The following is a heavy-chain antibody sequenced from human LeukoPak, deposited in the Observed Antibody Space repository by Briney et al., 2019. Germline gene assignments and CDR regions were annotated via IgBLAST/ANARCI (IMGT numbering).Heavy chain of an antibody. CDR3: AKIATAGPGN. V-gene: IGHV3-30*18. CDR2: ISHDGSNN. CDR1: GFTFSNYG. Sequence: PGRSLRLSCAASGFTFSNYGMHWVRQAPGQGLEWVVVISHDGSNNNYADSVKGRFTISRDNSKNTLYLQMNSLRAEDTAVYYCAKIATAGPGNWGQGTLVTVSS. J-gene: IGHJ4*02. D-gene: IGHD6-13*01.